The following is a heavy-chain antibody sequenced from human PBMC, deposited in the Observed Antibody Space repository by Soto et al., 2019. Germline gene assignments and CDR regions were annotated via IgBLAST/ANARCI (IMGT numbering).Heavy chain of an antibody. D-gene: IGHD4-4*01. V-gene: IGHV3-23*01. CDR2: ITATNGNT. CDR3: AKDEGTSSTVFDY. J-gene: IGHJ4*02. CDR1: GFTFKAYA. Sequence: GGSLRLSCVASGFTFKAYAMGWVRQAPGKGLEWVSSITATNGNTYYADSVRGRFTISRDNSRNSLFLQMNGLRPEDSALYYCAKDEGTSSTVFDYWGQVTLVTV.